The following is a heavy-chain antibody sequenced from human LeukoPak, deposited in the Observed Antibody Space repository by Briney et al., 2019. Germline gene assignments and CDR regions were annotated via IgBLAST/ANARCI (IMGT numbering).Heavy chain of an antibody. CDR1: GGSLSSGHYY. Sequence: SETLSLTCTVSGGSLSSGHYYWGWIRQPPGKGLEWIGSISYSGSTSYNPSLKSRVTMSVDTSKNQFSLELSSVTASDTAVYYCARHVLSGYLNYWYFDLWGRGTLVTVSS. CDR3: ARHVLSGYLNYWYFDL. V-gene: IGHV4-39*01. J-gene: IGHJ2*01. CDR2: ISYSGST. D-gene: IGHD3-3*01.